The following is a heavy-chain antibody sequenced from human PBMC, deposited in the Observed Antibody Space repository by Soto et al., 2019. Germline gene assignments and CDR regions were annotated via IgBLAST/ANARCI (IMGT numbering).Heavy chain of an antibody. CDR2: IYSGGHT. V-gene: IGHV3-66*01. Sequence: EVQLVESGGGLVQHGGSLRPSCAASGFTVGSNYMSWVRQALGKGLEWVSVIYSGGHTYYADSVKGRFTISRDNYKNTLYLQMNSLRAEDTAVYYCVRDYAYGDRKRDSGMDVLGQGTTVTVSS. J-gene: IGHJ6*02. D-gene: IGHD4-17*01. CDR1: GFTVGSNY. CDR3: VRDYAYGDRKRDSGMDV.